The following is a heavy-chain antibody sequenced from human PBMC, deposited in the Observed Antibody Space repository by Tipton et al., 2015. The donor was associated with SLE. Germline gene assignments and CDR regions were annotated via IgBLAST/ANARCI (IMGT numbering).Heavy chain of an antibody. J-gene: IGHJ4*02. CDR3: ARPQARRGPFNS. D-gene: IGHD3-10*01. CDR1: GGSMSSSDCY. Sequence: TLSLTCTVSGGSMSSSDCYWGWVRQSPGRGLEWIGSHFYTGITYYNPSLESRVTMSVDASKNQFSLRLSSVTAADTAIYYCARPQARRGPFNSWGQGTLVTVSS. V-gene: IGHV4-39*07. CDR2: HFYTGIT.